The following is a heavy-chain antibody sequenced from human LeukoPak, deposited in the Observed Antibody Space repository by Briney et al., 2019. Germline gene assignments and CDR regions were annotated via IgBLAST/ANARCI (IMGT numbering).Heavy chain of an antibody. J-gene: IGHJ4*02. D-gene: IGHD3-22*01. CDR1: GFTFSSYW. Sequence: GGSLRLSCAASGFTFSSYWMTWVRQAPGKGLEWVANIKKDGSDQYYGDSVKGRFTISRDNTKSSLFLQMNSLRAEDTAMYYCTTYYDSGPSKDWGQGTLVTVSS. CDR3: TTYYDSGPSKD. CDR2: IKKDGSDQ. V-gene: IGHV3-7*05.